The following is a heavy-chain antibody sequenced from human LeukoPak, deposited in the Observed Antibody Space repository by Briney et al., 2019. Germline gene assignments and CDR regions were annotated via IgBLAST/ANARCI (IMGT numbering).Heavy chain of an antibody. CDR1: GFTFDDYA. CDR3: AKPGHTAMVSPSWFDP. J-gene: IGHJ5*02. D-gene: IGHD5-18*01. V-gene: IGHV3-9*01. CDR2: ISWNSGSI. Sequence: GGSLRLSCAASGFTFDDYATHWVRQAPGKGLEWVSGISWNSGSIGYADSVKGRFTISRDNAKNSLYLQMNSLRAEDTALYYCAKPGHTAMVSPSWFDPWGQGTLVTVSS.